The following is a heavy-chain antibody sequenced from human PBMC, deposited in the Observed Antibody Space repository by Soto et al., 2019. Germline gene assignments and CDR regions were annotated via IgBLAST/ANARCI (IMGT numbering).Heavy chain of an antibody. CDR3: ARWWYCSSTSCRGHYFDY. D-gene: IGHD2-2*01. CDR1: GGSFSGYY. CDR2: INHSGST. J-gene: IGHJ4*02. V-gene: IGHV4-34*01. Sequence: QVQLQQWGAGLLKPSETLSLTCAVYGGSFSGYYWSWFRQPPGKGLEWIGEINHSGSTNYNPSLKSRVTISVDTSKNQFSLKLSSVTAADTAVYYCARWWYCSSTSCRGHYFDYWGQGTLVTVSS.